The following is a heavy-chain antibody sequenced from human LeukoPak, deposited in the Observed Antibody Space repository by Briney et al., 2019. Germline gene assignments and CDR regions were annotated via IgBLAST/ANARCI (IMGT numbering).Heavy chain of an antibody. CDR2: LSPSGADT. J-gene: IGHJ3*02. CDR1: GFTFSSNA. Sequence: PGGSLRLSCAASGFTFSSNAMTWVRQAPGKGLEWVSTLSPSGADTYYADSVKGRFTISRDISENTLYLQMNSLRAEDTAVYYCARRAYNWGAFDIWGQGTMVTVSS. D-gene: IGHD5-24*01. CDR3: ARRAYNWGAFDI. V-gene: IGHV3-23*01.